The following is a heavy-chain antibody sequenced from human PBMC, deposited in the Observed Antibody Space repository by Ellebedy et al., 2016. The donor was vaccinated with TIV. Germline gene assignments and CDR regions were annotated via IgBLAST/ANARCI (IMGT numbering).Heavy chain of an antibody. J-gene: IGHJ4*02. CDR3: AAVRASGSYFMIAY. V-gene: IGHV1-58*02. CDR1: GFTFTSSA. D-gene: IGHD1-26*01. Sequence: AASVKVSCKASGFTFTSSAMQWVRQARGQRLEWIGWIVVGSGNTNYAQKFQERVTITRDMSTSTAYMELSSLRSEDTAVYYCAAVRASGSYFMIAYWGQGTLVTVSS. CDR2: IVVGSGNT.